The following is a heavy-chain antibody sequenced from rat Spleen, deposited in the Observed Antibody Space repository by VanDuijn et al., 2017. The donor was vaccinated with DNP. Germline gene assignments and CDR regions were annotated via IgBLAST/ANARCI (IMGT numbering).Heavy chain of an antibody. Sequence: EVQLVESGGGLVQPGRSLKLSCAASGFTFNKYGMAWVRQAPTKGLEWVASISTGGGNTYYRDSVKGRFTISRDNAKSTLYLQMDSLRSEDTATYYCTTGFFDYWGQGVMVTVSS. CDR3: TTGFFDY. CDR2: ISTGGGNT. D-gene: IGHD1-7*01. J-gene: IGHJ2*01. V-gene: IGHV5S13*01. CDR1: GFTFNKYG.